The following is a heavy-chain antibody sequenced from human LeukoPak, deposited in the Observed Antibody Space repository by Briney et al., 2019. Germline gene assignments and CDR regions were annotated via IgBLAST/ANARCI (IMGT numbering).Heavy chain of an antibody. CDR3: ARDQYYYDSSGSHYWYFDL. J-gene: IGHJ2*01. Sequence: TSETLSLTCTVSGGSISSYYWSWIRQPPGKGLEWIGYIYYSGSTNYNPSLKSRVTISVDTSKNQFSLKLSSVTAADTAVYYCARDQYYYDSSGSHYWYFDLWGRGTPVTVSS. V-gene: IGHV4-59*01. D-gene: IGHD3-22*01. CDR1: GGSISSYY. CDR2: IYYSGST.